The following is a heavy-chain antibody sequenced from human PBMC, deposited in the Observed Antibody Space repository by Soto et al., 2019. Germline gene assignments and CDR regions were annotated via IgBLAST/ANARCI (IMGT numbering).Heavy chain of an antibody. J-gene: IGHJ3*02. CDR1: GFTFSNAW. Sequence: PGGSLRLSCAASGFTFSNAWMSWVRQAPGKGLEWVGRIKSKTDGGTTDYAAPVKGRFTISRDDSKNTLYLQMNSLKTEDTAVYYCTTDLIMVAAATDAFDIWGQGTMVTVSS. V-gene: IGHV3-15*01. CDR3: TTDLIMVAAATDAFDI. CDR2: IKSKTDGGTT. D-gene: IGHD2-15*01.